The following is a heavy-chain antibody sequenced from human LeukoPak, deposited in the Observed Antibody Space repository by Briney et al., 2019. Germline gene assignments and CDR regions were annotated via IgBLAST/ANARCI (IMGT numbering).Heavy chain of an antibody. CDR1: GFTFSNYN. D-gene: IGHD5-18*01. CDR2: ISSNSNYI. V-gene: IGHV3-21*04. J-gene: IGHJ4*02. CDR3: AKSTAMVTSFDY. Sequence: GGSLRLSCAASGFTFSNYNMNWVRQPLGKGLEWVSSISSNSNYIYYADSVKGRFTISRDNAKNSLYLQMNSLRVEDTAVYYCAKSTAMVTSFDYWGQGTLVTVSS.